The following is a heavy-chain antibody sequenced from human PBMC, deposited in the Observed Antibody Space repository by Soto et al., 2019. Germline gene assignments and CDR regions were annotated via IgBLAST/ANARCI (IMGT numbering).Heavy chain of an antibody. CDR2: IYYSGTT. D-gene: IGHD1-26*01. CDR3: ARREIQGPIDY. J-gene: IGHJ4*02. V-gene: IGHV4-28*01. CDR1: GYSISSSNW. Sequence: ETLSLTCAVSGYSISSSNWWGWIRQPPGKGLEWIGYIYYSGTTYHNPSLKSRVTMSVDTSKNQFSLKLTSVTAVDTAVFYCARREIQGPIDYWGQRTLVTGSS.